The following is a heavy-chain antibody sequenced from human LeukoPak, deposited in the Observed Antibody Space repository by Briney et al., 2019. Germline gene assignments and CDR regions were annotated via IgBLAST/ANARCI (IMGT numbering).Heavy chain of an antibody. Sequence: PSETLSLTCAVYGGSFSGYYWSWIRQPPGKGLEWIGEINHSGSTNYNASLKRRVTISVDTYKNQFSLKLSSVTAADTAVYYCAREEDCSGGICYLGNAFDIWGQGTMVTVSS. D-gene: IGHD2-15*01. CDR2: INHSGST. J-gene: IGHJ3*02. CDR1: GGSFSGYY. CDR3: AREEDCSGGICYLGNAFDI. V-gene: IGHV4-34*01.